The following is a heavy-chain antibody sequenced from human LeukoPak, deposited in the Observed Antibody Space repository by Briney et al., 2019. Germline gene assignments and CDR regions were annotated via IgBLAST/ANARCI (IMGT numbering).Heavy chain of an antibody. CDR3: ARDPPIVVVPAANLGSWSYFDY. J-gene: IGHJ4*02. CDR1: GFTFRQYA. Sequence: GGSLRLSCAASGFTFRQYAMSWVRQAPGKGLEWVSGISGSGDDTYYTDSVKGRFTISRDNSNNTMYLQMNSLRAEDTAVYYCARDPPIVVVPAANLGSWSYFDYWGQGTLVTVSS. D-gene: IGHD2-2*01. CDR2: ISGSGDDT. V-gene: IGHV3-23*01.